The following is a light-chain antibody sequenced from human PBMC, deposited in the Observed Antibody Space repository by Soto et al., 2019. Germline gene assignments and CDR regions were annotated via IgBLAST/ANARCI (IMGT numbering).Light chain of an antibody. CDR3: QQYYSIPLT. Sequence: DVVMTQSPDSLAVSLGERDTINCKSSQSVLYSSSNKNYLAWYQQKPGQPPKLLIYWASTRESGVPDRFSGSGSGTDFTLTIVSLQAEDVAVYYCQQYYSIPLTFGGGTKVEIK. V-gene: IGKV4-1*01. CDR2: WAS. CDR1: QSVLYSSSNKNY. J-gene: IGKJ4*01.